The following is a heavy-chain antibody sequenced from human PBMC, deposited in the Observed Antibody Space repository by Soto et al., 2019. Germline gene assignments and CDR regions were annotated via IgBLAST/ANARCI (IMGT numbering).Heavy chain of an antibody. CDR1: GGSFSGYY. CDR2: INHSGST. Sequence: QVQLQQWGAGLLKPSETLSLTCAVYGGSFSGYYWSWIRQPPGKGLEWIGEINHSGSTNYNPSLKSRVTISVDTSKNQFSLKLSSVTAADTAVYYCARAVAVTTYDYVWGSYLFASPTHWFDPWGQGTLVTVSS. D-gene: IGHD3-16*02. J-gene: IGHJ5*02. CDR3: ARAVAVTTYDYVWGSYLFASPTHWFDP. V-gene: IGHV4-34*01.